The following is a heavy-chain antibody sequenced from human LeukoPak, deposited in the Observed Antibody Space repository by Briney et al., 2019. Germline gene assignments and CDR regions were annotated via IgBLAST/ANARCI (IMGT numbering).Heavy chain of an antibody. Sequence: SETLSLTRTVSGGSISSYYWIWIRQPPGKGLEWIGYIYYSGSTNYNPSLKSRLTISVDTSKNQFSLKMNSVTAADTAVYFCARGGVLPRAFDAWGQGTLVTVSS. CDR3: ARGGVLPRAFDA. CDR2: IYYSGST. D-gene: IGHD3-16*01. CDR1: GGSISSYY. J-gene: IGHJ5*02. V-gene: IGHV4-59*03.